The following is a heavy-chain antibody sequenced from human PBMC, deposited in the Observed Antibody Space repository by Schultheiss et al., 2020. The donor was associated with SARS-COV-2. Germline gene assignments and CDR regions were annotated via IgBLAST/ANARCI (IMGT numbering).Heavy chain of an antibody. D-gene: IGHD1-1*01. V-gene: IGHV4-30-2*01. CDR2: IYHSGST. J-gene: IGHJ4*02. Sequence: SETLSLTCAVSGGSISSGGYSWSWIRQPPGKGLEWIGYIYHSGSTNYNPSLKSRVTISVDKSKNQFSLKLSSVTAADTAVYYCARAEQLERPPVDYWGQGTLVTVSS. CDR3: ARAEQLERPPVDY. CDR1: GGSISSGGYS.